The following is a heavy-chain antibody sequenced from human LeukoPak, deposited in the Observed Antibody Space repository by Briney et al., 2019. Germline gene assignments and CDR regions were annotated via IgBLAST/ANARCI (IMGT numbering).Heavy chain of an antibody. CDR1: GGSISSGDYY. D-gene: IGHD4-23*01. V-gene: IGHV4-30-4*02. Sequence: SDTLSLTCTVSGGSISSGDYYWSWIRQPPGKGLEWIGYIYYSGSTYYNPSLKSRVTISVDTSKNQFSLKLSSVTAADTAVYYCAREVSRWPYYFDYWGQGTLVTVSS. CDR3: AREVSRWPYYFDY. J-gene: IGHJ4*02. CDR2: IYYSGST.